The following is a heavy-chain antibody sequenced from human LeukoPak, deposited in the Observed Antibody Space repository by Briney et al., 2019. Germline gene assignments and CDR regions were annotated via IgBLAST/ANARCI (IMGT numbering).Heavy chain of an antibody. Sequence: GRSLRLSCAASGFTFSSYGMRWVRQAPGKGLEWVAVIWYDGSNKYYADSVKGRFTISRDNSKNTLYLQMNSLRAEDTAVYYCARDREGYPLIAAGYYFDYWGQGTLVTVSS. D-gene: IGHD6-13*01. CDR1: GFTFSSYG. V-gene: IGHV3-33*01. CDR3: ARDREGYPLIAAGYYFDY. J-gene: IGHJ4*02. CDR2: IWYDGSNK.